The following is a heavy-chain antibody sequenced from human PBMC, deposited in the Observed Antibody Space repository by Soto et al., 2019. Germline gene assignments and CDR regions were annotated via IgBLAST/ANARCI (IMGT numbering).Heavy chain of an antibody. CDR1: GGTFSSYT. CDR3: ARDLSSTWSFDY. CDR2: IIPILGIA. D-gene: IGHD6-13*01. Sequence: GASVKVSCKASGGTFSSYTISWVRQAPGQGLEWMGRIIPILGIANYAQKFQGRVTITADKSTSTAYMELSSLRAEDTAVYYCARDLSSTWSFDYWGQGTLVTVS. V-gene: IGHV1-69*04. J-gene: IGHJ4*02.